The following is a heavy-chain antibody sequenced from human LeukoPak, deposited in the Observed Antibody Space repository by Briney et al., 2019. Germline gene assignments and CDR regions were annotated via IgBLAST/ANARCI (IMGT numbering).Heavy chain of an antibody. CDR3: ARGRTVNTRWYPYEY. CDR2: IIPIFGTA. V-gene: IGHV1-69*05. D-gene: IGHD6-13*01. CDR1: GGTFSSYA. J-gene: IGHJ4*02. Sequence: SVKVSCKASGGTFSSYAISWVRQAPGQGLEWMGGIIPIFGTANYAQKFQGRVTITTDESTSTAYMELSSLRSEDTAVYYCARGRTVNTRWYPYEYWGQGTLVTVSS.